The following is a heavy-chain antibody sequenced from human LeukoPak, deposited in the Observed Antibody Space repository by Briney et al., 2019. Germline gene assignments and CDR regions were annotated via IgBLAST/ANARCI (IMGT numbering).Heavy chain of an antibody. D-gene: IGHD6-19*01. Sequence: VASVKVSCKASGYTFTSYGISWVRQAPGQGLEWMGWICAYNGNTNYAQKLQGRVTMTTDTSTSTAYMELRSLRSDDTAVYYCARHPIHYEAVAGPWGQGTLVTVSS. V-gene: IGHV1-18*01. CDR3: ARHPIHYEAVAGP. J-gene: IGHJ5*02. CDR1: GYTFTSYG. CDR2: ICAYNGNT.